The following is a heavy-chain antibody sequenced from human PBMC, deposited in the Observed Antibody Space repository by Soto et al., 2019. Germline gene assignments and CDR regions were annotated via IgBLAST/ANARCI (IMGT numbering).Heavy chain of an antibody. CDR2: ISAYNGNT. Sequence: ASVKVSCKASGYTFTSYAISWVRQAPGQGLEWMGWISAYNGNTNYAQKHKSRVTMTTDTSTSKAYMKLRKLKNDDTAVYYCARDSPPVDYWGQGTLVTVSS. CDR1: GYTFTSYA. J-gene: IGHJ4*02. V-gene: IGHV1-18*01. CDR3: ARDSPPVDY.